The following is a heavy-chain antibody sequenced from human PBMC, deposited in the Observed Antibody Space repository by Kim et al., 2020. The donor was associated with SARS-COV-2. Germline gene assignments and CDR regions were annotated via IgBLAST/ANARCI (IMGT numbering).Heavy chain of an antibody. J-gene: IGHJ4*02. Sequence: GGSLRLSCAASGFTFSDYYMSWIRQAPGKGLEWVAYISHSSSYTYYADSVKGRFTISRDNAKNSLYLQMNSLRAEDTAVYYCARDVNRNYDGNSLFDYWGQGTLVTVSS. CDR3: ARDVNRNYDGNSLFDY. D-gene: IGHD4-4*01. V-gene: IGHV3-11*06. CDR2: ISHSSSYT. CDR1: GFTFSDYY.